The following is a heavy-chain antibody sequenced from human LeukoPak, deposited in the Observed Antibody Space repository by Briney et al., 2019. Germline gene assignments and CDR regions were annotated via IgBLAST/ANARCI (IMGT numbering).Heavy chain of an antibody. Sequence: GESLKISCKGSGYSFTSYWIGWVRPMPGKGLEWMGIIYPGDSDTRYSPSFQGQVTISADKSISTAYLQWSSLKASDTAMYYCARPKIGSMDAFDIWGQGTMVTVSS. D-gene: IGHD2-15*01. CDR3: ARPKIGSMDAFDI. CDR2: IYPGDSDT. CDR1: GYSFTSYW. V-gene: IGHV5-51*01. J-gene: IGHJ3*02.